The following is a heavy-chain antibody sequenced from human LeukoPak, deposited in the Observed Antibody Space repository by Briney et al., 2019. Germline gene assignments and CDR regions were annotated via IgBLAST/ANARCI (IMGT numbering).Heavy chain of an antibody. CDR3: ARSGGISPHFDY. CDR1: GYTFISYG. D-gene: IGHD1-14*01. CDR2: ISAYNGNT. V-gene: IGHV1-18*01. Sequence: ASVKVSCKASGYTFISYGISWVRQAPGQGLEWMGWISAYNGNTNSPQKLLGRVTLTTDTSTSTAYMELRGLRSDDTAVYYCARSGGISPHFDYWGQGTLVTVSS. J-gene: IGHJ4*02.